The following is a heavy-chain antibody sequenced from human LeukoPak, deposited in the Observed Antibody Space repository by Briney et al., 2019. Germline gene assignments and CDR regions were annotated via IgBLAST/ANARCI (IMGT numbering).Heavy chain of an antibody. CDR1: GFTFSSYS. CDR2: ISSSSSYI. CDR3: ARAGDSSGWYFPFDY. Sequence: PGGSLRLSCAASGFTFSSYSMNWVRQAPGKGLEWVSSISSSSSYIYYADSVKGRFTISRDNAKNSLYLQMNSLRAEDTAVYFCARAGDSSGWYFPFDYWGQGTLVTVSS. D-gene: IGHD6-19*01. J-gene: IGHJ4*02. V-gene: IGHV3-21*01.